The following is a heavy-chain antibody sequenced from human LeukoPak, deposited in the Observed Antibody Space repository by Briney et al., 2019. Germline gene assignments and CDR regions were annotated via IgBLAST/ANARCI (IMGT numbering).Heavy chain of an antibody. CDR1: GFTFSSYV. Sequence: PGGSLRLSCAASGFTFSSYVMSWVRQAPGKGLEWVSAISGSGGSTYYADSVKGRFTISRDNSKNTLYLQMNSLRAEDTAVYYCAKSPKLIAARGYFDYWGQGTLVTVSS. CDR2: ISGSGGST. D-gene: IGHD6-6*01. CDR3: AKSPKLIAARGYFDY. J-gene: IGHJ4*02. V-gene: IGHV3-23*01.